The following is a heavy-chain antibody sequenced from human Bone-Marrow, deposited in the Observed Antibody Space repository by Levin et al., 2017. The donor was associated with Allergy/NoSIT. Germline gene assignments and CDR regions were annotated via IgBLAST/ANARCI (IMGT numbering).Heavy chain of an antibody. V-gene: IGHV4-4*02. CDR2: IFHSGTT. CDR3: ARGLYRGYPLYGFDY. CDR1: GASFSSGHP. J-gene: IGHJ4*02. Sequence: SETLSLTCAVSGASFSSGHPWIWVRQPPGRGLEWIGEIFHSGTTNYNPSLESRINLSMDASKNQFSLNLNSVTAADTAVYYCARGLYRGYPLYGFDYWGQGALVTVSS. D-gene: IGHD5-12*01.